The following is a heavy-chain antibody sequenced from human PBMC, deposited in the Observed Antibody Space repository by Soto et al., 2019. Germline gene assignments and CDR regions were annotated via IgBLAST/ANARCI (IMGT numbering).Heavy chain of an antibody. D-gene: IGHD3-22*01. V-gene: IGHV1-69*13. CDR3: ARSLYYHDSSGYYYRWFDY. J-gene: IGHJ5*01. CDR2: IIPIFGTA. Sequence: ASVKVSCKASGGTFSSYATSWVRQAPGQGLEWMGGIIPIFGTANYAQKFQGRVTITADESTSTAYMELSSLRSEDTAVYYCARSLYYHDSSGYYYRWFDYWGQGTLVTVSS. CDR1: GGTFSSYA.